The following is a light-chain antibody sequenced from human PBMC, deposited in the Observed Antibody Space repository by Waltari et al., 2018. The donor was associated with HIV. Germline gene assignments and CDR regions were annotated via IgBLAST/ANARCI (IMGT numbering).Light chain of an antibody. Sequence: DIVMTQSPATLSLSPGERATLSCRASQSVTSKLAWYQQKPGQAPRLLIYGASTRAPGVPARFTGSGSGTEFTLTISSLQSEDFAIYHCHYYNNWPFTFGPGTKVEIK. J-gene: IGKJ3*01. CDR3: HYYNNWPFT. CDR2: GAS. V-gene: IGKV3-15*01. CDR1: QSVTSK.